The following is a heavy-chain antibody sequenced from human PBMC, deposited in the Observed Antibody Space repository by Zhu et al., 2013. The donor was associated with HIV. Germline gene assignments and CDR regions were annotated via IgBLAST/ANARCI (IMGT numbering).Heavy chain of an antibody. J-gene: IGHJ4*02. CDR2: IIPMFSKP. Sequence: VQLVQSGADVKKPGSSVKVSCKASGGSFSIYSINWVRQAPGQGLEWMGGIIPMFSKPNYSQKFQGRVTITADDSTRTVYMELTSLRSEDTAVYYCAGLSGAFDYWGQGNPGHRLL. D-gene: IGHD5-12*01. V-gene: IGHV1-69*01. CDR3: AGLSGAFDY. CDR1: GGSFSIYS.